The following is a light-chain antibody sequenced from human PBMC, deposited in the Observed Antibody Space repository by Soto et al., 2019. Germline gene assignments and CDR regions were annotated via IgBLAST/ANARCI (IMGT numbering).Light chain of an antibody. J-gene: IGKJ1*01. CDR2: AAS. V-gene: IGKV1-39*01. CDR1: QSISNY. CDR3: QQSYSTPRT. Sequence: DIQMTQSPSSLSASVGDRVTITCRASQSISNYLNWYQQKPGKAPKLLMYAASSLKSGFPSRFGGSGTGTDFTLTISSLQPEDFATYYCQQSYSTPRTFGQGTNVEIK.